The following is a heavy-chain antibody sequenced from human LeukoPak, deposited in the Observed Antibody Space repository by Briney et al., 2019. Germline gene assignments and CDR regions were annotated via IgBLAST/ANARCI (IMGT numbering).Heavy chain of an antibody. CDR3: AKDYGWQYQLPFDY. CDR1: GFTFSSYA. CDR2: ISGSGGST. V-gene: IGHV3-23*01. D-gene: IGHD2-2*01. J-gene: IGHJ4*02. Sequence: PGGSLRVSCAASGFTFSSYARSWVRQAPGKGLEWVSAISGSGGSTYYADSVKGRFTISRDNSKNTLYLQMNSLRAEDTAVYYCAKDYGWQYQLPFDYWGQGTLVTVSS.